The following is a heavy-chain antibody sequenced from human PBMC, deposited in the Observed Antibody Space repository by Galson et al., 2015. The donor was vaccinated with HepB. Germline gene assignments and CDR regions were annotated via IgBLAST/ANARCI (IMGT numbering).Heavy chain of an antibody. D-gene: IGHD3-10*01. Sequence: SVKVSCKASGYTFTSHAIHWVRQAPGQGLEWMGWINTNTGNPTYAQASTGRFVFSLDTSVSTAYLQIGSLKAEDTAVYYCARDHYGSGSYYLHGYYYYMDVWGKGTTVTVSS. V-gene: IGHV7-4-1*01. CDR1: GYTFTSHA. CDR3: ARDHYGSGSYYLHGYYYYMDV. CDR2: INTNTGNP. J-gene: IGHJ6*03.